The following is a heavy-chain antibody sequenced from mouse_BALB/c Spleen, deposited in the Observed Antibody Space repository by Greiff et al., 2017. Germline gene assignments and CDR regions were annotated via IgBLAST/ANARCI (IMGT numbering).Heavy chain of an antibody. D-gene: IGHD2-1*01. CDR1: GYSFTGYY. CDR3: ASYGNPHWYFDV. V-gene: IGHV1-31*01. CDR2: INPYNGAT. J-gene: IGHJ1*01. Sequence: EVQLQQSGPELVKPGASVKISCKASGYSFTGYYMHWVKQSHVKSLEWIGRINPYNGATSYNQNFKDKASLTVDKSSGTAYMELHSLTSEDSAVYYCASYGNPHWYFDVWGAGTTVTVSS.